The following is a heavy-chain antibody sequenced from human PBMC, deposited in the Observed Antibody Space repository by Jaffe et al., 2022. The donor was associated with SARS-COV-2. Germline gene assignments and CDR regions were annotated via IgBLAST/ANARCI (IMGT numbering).Heavy chain of an antibody. CDR2: IIPLFGFT. V-gene: IGHV1-69*12. J-gene: IGHJ4*02. CDR1: GGTFGNYS. Sequence: QVHLIQSGAEMRKPGSSVKVACRASGGTFGNYSITWVRQAPGQGPVWMGQIIPLFGFTNYTQRLQGRVTITADESTGTAYMDLVSLKSGDSAVYFCATGELGGPPSHWGQGTQVTVSS. CDR3: ATGELGGPPSH. D-gene: IGHD2-15*01.